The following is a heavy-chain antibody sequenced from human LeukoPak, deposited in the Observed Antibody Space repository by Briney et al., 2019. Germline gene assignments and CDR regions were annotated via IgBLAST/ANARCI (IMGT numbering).Heavy chain of an antibody. CDR3: ASQARTGHTLDY. Sequence: ASVKVSCKASGYAFTYYYIHWVRQAPGQGLEWMGIINPSVGSTTYAQKFQGRVTMTRDTSTTTVYMELSSLGSEDTAVYYCASQARTGHTLDYWGQGTLVTVSS. V-gene: IGHV1-46*01. CDR2: INPSVGST. CDR1: GYAFTYYY. D-gene: IGHD1-1*01. J-gene: IGHJ4*02.